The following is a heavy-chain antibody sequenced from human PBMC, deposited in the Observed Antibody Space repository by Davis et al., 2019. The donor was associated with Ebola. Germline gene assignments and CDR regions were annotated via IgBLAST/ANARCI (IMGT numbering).Heavy chain of an antibody. D-gene: IGHD3-22*01. CDR1: GFTFSTYG. V-gene: IGHV3-30*02. J-gene: IGHJ4*02. CDR3: ANYDSSGYYRAEDY. Sequence: PGGSLRLSCAASGFTFSTYGMHWVRQAPGKGLEWVAFIRNDGNDQYYADSVKGRFTISRDNSKNTLSLQMNSLRAEDTAVYYCANYDSSGYYRAEDYWGQGTLVTVSS. CDR2: IRNDGNDQ.